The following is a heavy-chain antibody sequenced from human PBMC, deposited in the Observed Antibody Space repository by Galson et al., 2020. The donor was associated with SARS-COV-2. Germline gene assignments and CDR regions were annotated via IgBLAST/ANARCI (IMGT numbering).Heavy chain of an antibody. Sequence: SETLSLTCAVYGGSFSGYYWSWIRQPPGKGLEWIGEINHSGSTNYNPSLKSRITISVDTSKNQFSLKLSSVTAADTAVYYCARGVIVVVISYYYYYGMDVWGQGTTVTVSS. J-gene: IGHJ6*02. D-gene: IGHD3-22*01. CDR3: ARGVIVVVISYYYYYGMDV. V-gene: IGHV4-34*01. CDR1: GGSFSGYY. CDR2: INHSGST.